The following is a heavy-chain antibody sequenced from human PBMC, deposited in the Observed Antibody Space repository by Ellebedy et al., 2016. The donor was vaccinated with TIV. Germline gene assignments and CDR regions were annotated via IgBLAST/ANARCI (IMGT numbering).Heavy chain of an antibody. CDR3: ARGRGYNYGYWDY. J-gene: IGHJ4*02. CDR1: GFTFSGSA. V-gene: IGHV3-73*01. Sequence: GGSLRLSCAASGFTFSGSAMHWVRQASGKGLEWVGCIRSKANSYATAYAASVKGRFTISRDDSKNTAYLQMNSLKTEDTAVYYCARGRGYNYGYWDYWGQGTLVTVSS. D-gene: IGHD5-18*01. CDR2: IRSKANSYAT.